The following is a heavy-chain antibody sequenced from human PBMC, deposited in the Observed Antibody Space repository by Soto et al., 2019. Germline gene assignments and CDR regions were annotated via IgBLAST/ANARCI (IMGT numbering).Heavy chain of an antibody. CDR3: ARTVLTTVRGGRRPYKYSGMDV. CDR2: ITPSFDTA. D-gene: IGHD3-10*01. V-gene: IGHV1-69*01. Sequence: QVQLVQSGAEVKKPGSSVKVSCKASGGSFSTSVITWVRQAPGQGLEWMGGITPSFDTADYAENFQGRATITADESTTTASMELTSLTSDDTAVYYCARTVLTTVRGGRRPYKYSGMDVWGQRTTVTVSS. J-gene: IGHJ6*02. CDR1: GGSFSTSV.